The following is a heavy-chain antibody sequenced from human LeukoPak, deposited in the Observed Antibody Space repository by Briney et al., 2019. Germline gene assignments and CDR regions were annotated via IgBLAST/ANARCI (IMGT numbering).Heavy chain of an antibody. CDR3: AREAWGEDSSGYYYAYPDY. CDR1: GFTFSSYG. J-gene: IGHJ4*02. CDR2: IWYDGSNK. D-gene: IGHD3-22*01. V-gene: IGHV3-33*01. Sequence: QSGGSLRLSCAVSGFTFSSYGMHWVRQAPGKGLEWVAVIWYDGSNKYYADSVKGRFTISRDNSKNTLYLQMNSLRAEDTAVYYCAREAWGEDSSGYYYAYPDYWGQGTLVTVSS.